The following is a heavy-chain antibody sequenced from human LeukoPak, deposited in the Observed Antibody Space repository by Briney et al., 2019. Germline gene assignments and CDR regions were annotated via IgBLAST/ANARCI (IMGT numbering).Heavy chain of an antibody. CDR3: AREGITGTTSPYFDY. Sequence: PGGSLRLSCAASGFTVSSNYMSWVRQAPGKGLEWVSVIYSGGSTYYADYVKGRFTISRDNSKDTLYLQMNSLRAEDTAVYYCAREGITGTTSPYFDYWGQGTLVTVSS. CDR1: GFTVSSNY. V-gene: IGHV3-53*01. J-gene: IGHJ4*02. CDR2: IYSGGST. D-gene: IGHD1-20*01.